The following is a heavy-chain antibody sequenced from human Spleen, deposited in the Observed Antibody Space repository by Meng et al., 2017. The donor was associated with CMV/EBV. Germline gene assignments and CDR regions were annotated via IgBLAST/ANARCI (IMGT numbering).Heavy chain of an antibody. Sequence: GESLKISCAASGFSFSTYAMHWVRQAPGKGLEWVAVMSFDGSDNFSADPVKGRFTISRDNSKNSLYLQMNSLRAEDTALYYCAKDSNYDYYYGMDVWGQGTTVTVSS. CDR1: GFSFSTYA. CDR3: AKDSNYDYYYGMDV. J-gene: IGHJ6*02. D-gene: IGHD2/OR15-2a*01. V-gene: IGHV3-30*04. CDR2: MSFDGSDN.